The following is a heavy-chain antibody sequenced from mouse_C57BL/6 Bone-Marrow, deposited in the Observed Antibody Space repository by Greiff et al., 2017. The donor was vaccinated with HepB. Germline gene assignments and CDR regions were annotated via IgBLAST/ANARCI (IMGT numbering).Heavy chain of an antibody. J-gene: IGHJ4*01. CDR3: ARRDYGSSYYYAMDY. CDR2: ISNGGGST. CDR1: GFTFSDYY. Sequence: EVKVIESGGGLVQPGGSLKLSCAASGFTFSDYYMYWVRQTPEKRLEWVAYISNGGGSTYYPDTVKGRFTIARDNAKNTLYLQMSRLKSEDTAMYYCARRDYGSSYYYAMDYWGQGTSATVSS. V-gene: IGHV5-12*01. D-gene: IGHD1-1*01.